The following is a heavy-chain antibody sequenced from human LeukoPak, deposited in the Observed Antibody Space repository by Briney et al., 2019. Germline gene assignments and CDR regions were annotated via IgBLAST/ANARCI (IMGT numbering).Heavy chain of an antibody. CDR1: GFTFSSYS. CDR2: ISSSSSTI. V-gene: IGHV3-48*01. Sequence: GGSLRLSCAASGFTFSSYSMNWVRQAPGKGLEWVSYISSSSSTIYYADSVKGRFTISRDNAKNSLYLQMNSPRAEDTGVYYCARSNQAYDYWGQGTLVTVSS. D-gene: IGHD1-14*01. J-gene: IGHJ4*02. CDR3: ARSNQAYDY.